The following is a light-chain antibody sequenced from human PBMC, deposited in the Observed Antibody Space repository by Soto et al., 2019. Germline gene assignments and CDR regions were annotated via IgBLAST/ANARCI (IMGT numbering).Light chain of an antibody. CDR1: SSDVGGYNY. CDR3: SSSAGSNSLGV. Sequence: QSVLTQPPSASGFPGQSVAISCTGTSSDVGGYNYVSWYQQHPGKAPKLMIYEVSKRPSGVPDRFSGSKSGNTASLTVSGLQTEDEADYYCSSSAGSNSLGVLGGGTKLTVL. CDR2: EVS. J-gene: IGLJ2*01. V-gene: IGLV2-8*01.